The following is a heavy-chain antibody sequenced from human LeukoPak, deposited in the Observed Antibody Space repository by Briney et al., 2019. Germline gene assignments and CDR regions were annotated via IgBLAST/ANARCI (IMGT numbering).Heavy chain of an antibody. Sequence: GGSLRLSCAASGFTFSSYAMNWVRQAPGKGLEWVSAISGSGGNTYYADSVKGRFTVSRDNSKNTVYLQMNSLRVDDSAVYYCAKRKNSPGYSSLDQWGQGTLVTVSS. D-gene: IGHD2-15*01. CDR2: ISGSGGNT. J-gene: IGHJ4*02. CDR1: GFTFSSYA. V-gene: IGHV3-23*01. CDR3: AKRKNSPGYSSLDQ.